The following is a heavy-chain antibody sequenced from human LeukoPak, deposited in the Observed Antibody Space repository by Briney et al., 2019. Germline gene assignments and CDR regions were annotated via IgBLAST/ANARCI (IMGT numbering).Heavy chain of an antibody. CDR1: GFTFSSYW. D-gene: IGHD3-10*01. CDR2: FLSDGSRT. Sequence: GGSLRLSCAASGFTFSSYWMHWVRQGPGKGLVWVSRFLSDGSRTTYADSVKGRFTISGDNAKNTLYLQMNSLRAEDTAVYYCARVGDYGSGFDVWVQGTLVTVSS. J-gene: IGHJ5*02. CDR3: ARVGDYGSGFDV. V-gene: IGHV3-74*01.